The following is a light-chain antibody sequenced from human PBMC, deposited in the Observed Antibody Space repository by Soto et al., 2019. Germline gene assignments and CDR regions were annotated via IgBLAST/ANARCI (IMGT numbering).Light chain of an antibody. CDR1: SSNIGGNS. V-gene: IGLV1-51*01. J-gene: IGLJ1*01. Sequence: QSVLTQPPSVSAAPGQKVTISCSGSSSNIGGNSVSWYQQLPGTAPKLLIYDDNKRPSGIPDRFSGSKSGTSATXGITGLQTGDEADYYCGSWDSSLSAYVFGTGTKVTVL. CDR2: DDN. CDR3: GSWDSSLSAYV.